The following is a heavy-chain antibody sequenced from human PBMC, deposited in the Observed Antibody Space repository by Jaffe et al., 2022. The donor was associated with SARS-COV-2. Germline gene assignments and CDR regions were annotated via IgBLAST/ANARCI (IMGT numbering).Heavy chain of an antibody. D-gene: IGHD4-17*01. CDR2: IWYDGSNK. CDR3: ARASYYGDSGYYYYGMDV. Sequence: QVQLVESGGGVVQPGRSLRLSCAASGFTFSSYGMHWVRQAPGKGLEWVAVIWYDGSNKYYADSVKGRFTISRDNSKNTLYLQMNSLRAEDTAVYYCARASYYGDSGYYYYGMDVWGQGTTVTVSS. CDR1: GFTFSSYG. J-gene: IGHJ6*02. V-gene: IGHV3-33*01.